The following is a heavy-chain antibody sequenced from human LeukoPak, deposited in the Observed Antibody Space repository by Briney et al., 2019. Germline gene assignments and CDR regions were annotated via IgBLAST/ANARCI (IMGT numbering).Heavy chain of an antibody. D-gene: IGHD6-6*01. V-gene: IGHV3-7*01. J-gene: IGHJ5*02. CDR3: ASSSYSSSSS. CDR2: INEDGSKK. CDR1: GFTFSQFW. Sequence: GVPLRLFCTPSGFTFSQFWMLWARHAPGKGLEWVANINEDGSKKYYVGSVEGRFTISRDNAKNSVFLQMNSLRAEDTAMYYCASSSYSSSSSWGQGTLVTVSS.